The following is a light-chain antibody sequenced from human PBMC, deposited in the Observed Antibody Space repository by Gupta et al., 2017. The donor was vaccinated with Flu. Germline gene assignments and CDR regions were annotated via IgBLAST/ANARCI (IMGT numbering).Light chain of an antibody. CDR3: QQRSHWPGIT. CDR1: QSVSRD. Sequence: VFTQSPATLSLSPGERATLSCRASQSVSRDLAWYLQKPGQAPRLLIYDASNRATGIPARFSGSGSGTDFTLTISSLEPEDFAIYYCQQRSHWPGITFGQGTRLEIK. V-gene: IGKV3-11*01. J-gene: IGKJ5*01. CDR2: DAS.